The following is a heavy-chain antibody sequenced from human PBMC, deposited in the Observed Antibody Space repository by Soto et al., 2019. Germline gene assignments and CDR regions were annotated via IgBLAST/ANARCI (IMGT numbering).Heavy chain of an antibody. CDR1: GFTFDDYA. D-gene: IGHD3-10*01. Sequence: EVQLVESGGGLVQPGRSLRLSCAASGFTFDDYAMHWVRQAPGKGLEWVSGISWNSGSIGYADSVKGRFTISRDNAKNSLYLQMNSLRAEDTALYYCAKGELLWFGGDAFDIWGQGTMVTVSS. V-gene: IGHV3-9*01. CDR3: AKGELLWFGGDAFDI. CDR2: ISWNSGSI. J-gene: IGHJ3*02.